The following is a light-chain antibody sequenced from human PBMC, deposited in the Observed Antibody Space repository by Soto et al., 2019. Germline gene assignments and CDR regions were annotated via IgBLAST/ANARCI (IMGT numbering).Light chain of an antibody. V-gene: IGLV2-8*01. CDR1: SSDIGAYKF. J-gene: IGLJ2*01. CDR2: EVS. CDR3: SLYAGTNSVV. Sequence: QSALTQPPSASGYPGQSVAISCTGTSSDIGAYKFVSWYQQHPGKAPKLIIYEVSRRPSGVPDRFSGSKSGNTASLTVSGLLAEDEADYYCSLYAGTNSVVFGGGTKLTVL.